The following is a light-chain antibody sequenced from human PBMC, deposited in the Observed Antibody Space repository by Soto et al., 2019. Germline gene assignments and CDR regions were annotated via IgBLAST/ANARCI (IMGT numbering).Light chain of an antibody. Sequence: QSALTQPASVSGSPGQSITISCTGTSSDAGGYNYVSWYQHHPGKAPNLLIYDVNNRPSGVSDRFSGSKSGNTASLTISGLQTEDEADYYCSSYTSIITVVFGGGTKVTVL. V-gene: IGLV2-14*01. CDR1: SSDAGGYNY. CDR2: DVN. J-gene: IGLJ2*01. CDR3: SSYTSIITVV.